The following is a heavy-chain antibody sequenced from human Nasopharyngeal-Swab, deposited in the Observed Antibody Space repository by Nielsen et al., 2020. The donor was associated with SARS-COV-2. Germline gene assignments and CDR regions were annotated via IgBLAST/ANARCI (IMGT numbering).Heavy chain of an antibody. J-gene: IGHJ4*02. V-gene: IGHV1-2*02. CDR3: ASEVPGGWELLGFWNY. CDR2: INPNSGGT. D-gene: IGHD1-26*01. Sequence: ASVKVSCKASGYTFTGYYMHWVRQAPGQGLEWMGWINPNSGGTNYAPKFQGRVTMTRDTSISTAYMELSRLRSEDTAVYYCASEVPGGWELLGFWNYWGQGTLVTVSS. CDR1: GYTFTGYY.